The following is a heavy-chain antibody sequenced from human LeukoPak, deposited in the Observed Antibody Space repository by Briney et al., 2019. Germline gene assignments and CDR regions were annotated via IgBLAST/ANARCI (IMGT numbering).Heavy chain of an antibody. V-gene: IGHV4-38-2*02. D-gene: IGHD5-12*01. CDR3: ARDPRGAVVIVAVVDYFDY. Sequence: GSLRLSCEASGFIFSSYSMHWVRQAPGKGLEWIGCVYHEGSTYYNPSLKSRVTISPDTSKNQISLKLSSVTAADTAVYYCARDPRGAVVIVAVVDYFDYWGQGTLVTVSS. J-gene: IGHJ4*02. CDR1: GFIFSSYS. CDR2: VYHEGST.